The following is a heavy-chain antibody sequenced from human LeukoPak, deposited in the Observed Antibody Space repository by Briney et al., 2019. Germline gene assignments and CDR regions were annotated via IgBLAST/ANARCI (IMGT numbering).Heavy chain of an antibody. CDR3: ARGLVPAAGIDY. Sequence: PSETLSLTCTVSGYSISSGYYWGWIRQPPGKGLEWIGSIYHSGSTYYNPSLKSRVTISVDTSKNQFSLKLSSVTAADTAVYYCARGLVPAAGIDYWGQGTLVTVSS. D-gene: IGHD2-2*01. CDR2: IYHSGST. CDR1: GYSISSGYY. V-gene: IGHV4-38-2*02. J-gene: IGHJ4*02.